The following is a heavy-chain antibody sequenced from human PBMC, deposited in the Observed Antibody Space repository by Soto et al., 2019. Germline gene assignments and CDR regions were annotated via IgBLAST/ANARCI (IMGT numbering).Heavy chain of an antibody. CDR2: TYHRSKWYN. D-gene: IGHD5-12*01. V-gene: IGHV6-1*01. CDR3: ARVGVPTKYYFDY. CDR1: GDSVSSNSAA. J-gene: IGHJ4*02. Sequence: PSQPLSLTCAISGDSVSSNSAAWHWIRQSPSRGLEWLGRTYHRSKWYNDYAVSVKSRITFNPDTSKNQFSLQLNSVTPEDTAVYYCARVGVPTKYYFDYWGQGTLVTVSS.